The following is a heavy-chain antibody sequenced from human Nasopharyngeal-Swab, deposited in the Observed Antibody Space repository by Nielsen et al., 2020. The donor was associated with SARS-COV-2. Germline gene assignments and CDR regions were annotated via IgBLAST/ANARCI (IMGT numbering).Heavy chain of an antibody. V-gene: IGHV3-30*18. CDR2: ISYDGSNK. CDR3: ANSGVRGYSGSYSFGY. Sequence: GGSLRLSCAASGFTFSSYGMHWVRQVPGKGLEWVAVISYDGSNKYYADSVKGRFTISRDNSKNTLYLQMNSLRAEDTAVYYCANSGVRGYSGSYSFGYWGQGTLVTVSS. CDR1: GFTFSSYG. J-gene: IGHJ4*02. D-gene: IGHD1-26*01.